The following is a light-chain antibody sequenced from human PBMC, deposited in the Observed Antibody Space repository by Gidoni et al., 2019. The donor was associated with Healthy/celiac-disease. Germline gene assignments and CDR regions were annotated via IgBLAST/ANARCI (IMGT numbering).Light chain of an antibody. V-gene: IGKV1-5*03. CDR3: QQYNSYSLT. Sequence: DIQMTKSPSTLSASVGDRVTITCRASQSISSWLAWYQQKPGKAPKLLIYKASSLESGVPSRFSGSGSGTEFPLTISSLQPDDFATYYCQQYNSYSLTFGQGTKVEIK. J-gene: IGKJ1*01. CDR1: QSISSW. CDR2: KAS.